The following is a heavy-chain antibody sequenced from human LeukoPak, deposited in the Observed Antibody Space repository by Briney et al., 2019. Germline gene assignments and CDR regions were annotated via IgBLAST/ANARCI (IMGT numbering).Heavy chain of an antibody. J-gene: IGHJ3*02. CDR2: IIPILGIA. V-gene: IGHV1-69*04. Sequence: SVKVSCKASGGTFSSYAISWVRQAPGQGLEWMGRIIPILGIANYAQKFQGRVTITADKSTSTAYMELSSLRSEDTAVYYCARHGYCSGGSCYSRDAFDIWGQGTMVTVSS. D-gene: IGHD2-15*01. CDR3: ARHGYCSGGSCYSRDAFDI. CDR1: GGTFSSYA.